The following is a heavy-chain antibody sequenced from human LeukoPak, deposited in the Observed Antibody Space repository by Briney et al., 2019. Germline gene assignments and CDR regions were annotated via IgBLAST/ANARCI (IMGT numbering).Heavy chain of an antibody. CDR2: IIPIFGTA. V-gene: IGHV1-69*13. CDR3: ARDGYSSSSFTPFDY. D-gene: IGHD6-6*01. J-gene: IGHJ4*02. CDR1: GGTFSSYA. Sequence: GASVKVSCKASGGTFSSYAISWVRQAPGQGLEWMGGIIPIFGTANYAQKFQGRVTITADESTSTAYMELSSLRSEDTAVYYCARDGYSSSSFTPFDYWDQGTLVTVSS.